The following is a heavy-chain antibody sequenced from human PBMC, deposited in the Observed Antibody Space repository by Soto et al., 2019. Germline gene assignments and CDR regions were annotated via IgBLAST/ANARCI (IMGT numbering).Heavy chain of an antibody. CDR3: VRGRYSSGWKHNYFDY. J-gene: IGHJ4*02. CDR1: GGSFSGYY. Sequence: QVQLQQWGAGLLKPSETLSLTCAVYGGSFSGYYWSWIRQPPGKGLEWIGEINHSGSTNYNPSLKSRVTISVDTSKNQFSLKLSSVTAADTAVYYCVRGRYSSGWKHNYFDYWGQGTLVTVSS. V-gene: IGHV4-34*01. D-gene: IGHD6-19*01. CDR2: INHSGST.